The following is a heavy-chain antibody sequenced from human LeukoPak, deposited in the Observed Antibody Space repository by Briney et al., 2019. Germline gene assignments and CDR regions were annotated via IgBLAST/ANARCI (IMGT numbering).Heavy chain of an antibody. CDR3: STARVPGYYPDY. D-gene: IGHD3-9*01. V-gene: IGHV3-21*03. J-gene: IGHJ4*02. Sequence: GGSLRLSCAASGFTFSSYSMNWVRQAPGKGLEWVSSISSSSSYIYYVDSVKGRSTISRDNAKNTLYLQMNSLKTEDTAVYYCSTARVPGYYPDYWGQGTLVTVSS. CDR2: ISSSSSYI. CDR1: GFTFSSYS.